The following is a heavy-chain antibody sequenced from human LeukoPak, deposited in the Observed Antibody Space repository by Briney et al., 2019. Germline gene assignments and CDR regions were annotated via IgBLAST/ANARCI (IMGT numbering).Heavy chain of an antibody. CDR3: AKTYYDSSGYYYDDPLDY. D-gene: IGHD3-22*01. CDR2: ISYDGSDK. V-gene: IGHV3-30*18. J-gene: IGHJ4*02. CDR1: GFTFSNYG. Sequence: GGSLRLSCAASGFTFSNYGMHWVRQAPGKGLEWVALISYDGSDKYYADSVKGRFTISRDNSKNTLYLQMNSLRAEDTAVYYCAKTYYDSSGYYYDDPLDYWGQGTLVTVSS.